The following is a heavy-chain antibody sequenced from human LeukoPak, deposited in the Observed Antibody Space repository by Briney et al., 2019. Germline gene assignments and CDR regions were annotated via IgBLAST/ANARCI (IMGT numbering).Heavy chain of an antibody. J-gene: IGHJ2*01. D-gene: IGHD2-21*02. CDR2: IKQDGSEK. CDR1: GFTFSSYW. Sequence: GGSLRLSCAASGFTFSSYWMGWVRQAPGKGLEWVANIKQDGSEKYYVDSVKGRFTISRDNAKNSLYLQMNSLRAEDTAVYYCARDQDYIVVVTATPGEFDLWGRGTLVTVSS. V-gene: IGHV3-7*01. CDR3: ARDQDYIVVVTATPGEFDL.